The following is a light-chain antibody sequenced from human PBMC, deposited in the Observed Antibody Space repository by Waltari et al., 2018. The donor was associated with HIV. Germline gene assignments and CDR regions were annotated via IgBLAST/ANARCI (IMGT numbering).Light chain of an antibody. CDR1: SSNIGRNT. CDR3: AAWDDSLNGVI. J-gene: IGLJ2*01. V-gene: IGLV1-44*01. CDR2: SNR. Sequence: QSVLTQPPSASGTPGQRVTISCSGSSSNIGRNTVNWYQQLPVSPPKLLSDSNRPRPSGVADRFSGSKSGTSASLAISGLQSEDEADYYCAAWDDSLNGVIFGGGTKLSVL.